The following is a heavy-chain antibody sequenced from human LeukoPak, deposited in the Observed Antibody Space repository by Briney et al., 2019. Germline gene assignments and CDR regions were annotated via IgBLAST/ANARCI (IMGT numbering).Heavy chain of an antibody. CDR1: GFPFSSYS. V-gene: IGHV3-7*03. Sequence: GGSLRLSCAASGFPFSSYSMTWVRQAPGKGLEWVANIKPDGTTKFYVDSVKGRFTIPRDNALNSLYLQMNSLRAEDTAIYYCARSIPYGTTWYGRSDYWGQGTLVTVSS. CDR2: IKPDGTTK. D-gene: IGHD6-13*01. J-gene: IGHJ4*02. CDR3: ARSIPYGTTWYGRSDY.